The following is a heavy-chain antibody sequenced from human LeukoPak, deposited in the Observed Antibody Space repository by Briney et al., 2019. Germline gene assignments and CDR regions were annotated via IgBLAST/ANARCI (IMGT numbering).Heavy chain of an antibody. V-gene: IGHV3-74*01. CDR2: LNTDGSWT. Sequence: PGGSLTLSCAASGFTFSRYWMHWVRQAPGKGLVWVSRLNTDGSWTNYADSVKGRFTISRDNAKNTLYLQMNSLRVEDTAVYYCAKDLSGAHDYWGQGTVVTVSS. CDR3: AKDLSGAHDY. D-gene: IGHD2-15*01. CDR1: GFTFSRYW. J-gene: IGHJ4*02.